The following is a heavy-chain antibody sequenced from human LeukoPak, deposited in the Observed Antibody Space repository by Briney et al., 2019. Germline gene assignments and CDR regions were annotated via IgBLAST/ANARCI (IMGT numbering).Heavy chain of an antibody. D-gene: IGHD3-9*01. CDR2: ISSSSYI. CDR1: GFTFSSYS. CDR3: ARNYDILTGYFDY. Sequence: PGGSLRLSCAASGFTFSSYSMNWVRQAPGKGLEWVSSISSSSYIYYADSVKGRFTISRDNAKNSLYLQMNSLRAEDTAVYYCARNYDILTGYFDYWGQGTLVTVSS. V-gene: IGHV3-21*01. J-gene: IGHJ4*02.